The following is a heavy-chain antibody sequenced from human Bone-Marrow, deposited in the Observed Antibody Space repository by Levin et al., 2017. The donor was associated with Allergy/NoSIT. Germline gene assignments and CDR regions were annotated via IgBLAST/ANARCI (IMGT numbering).Heavy chain of an antibody. CDR2: ISGSDDKT. J-gene: IGHJ5*02. Sequence: GGSLRLSCAASGFTFSTFAMCWVRQAPGKGLEWVSGISGSDDKTYYSESVEGRFTISRDNANNRVYLHMNSLRAEDTAVYFCTKEVEDSSCWMNWFDLWGQGTLVTVSS. CDR3: TKEVEDSSCWMNWFDL. D-gene: IGHD3-22*01. V-gene: IGHV3-23*01. CDR1: GFTFSTFA.